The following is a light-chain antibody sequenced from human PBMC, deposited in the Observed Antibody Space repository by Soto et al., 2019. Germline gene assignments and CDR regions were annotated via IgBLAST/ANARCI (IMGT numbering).Light chain of an antibody. CDR3: QQYNNWPIT. V-gene: IGKV3-15*01. Sequence: EVVLTQSPATLSVSPGEGATLSCRASQSVNLHLAWYQQKPGQAPRVIIYGVSTRATGVPGRFSGSGSGTEFTLTISTLQSEDFGVYYCQQYNNWPITFGQGTRLEIK. CDR1: QSVNLH. CDR2: GVS. J-gene: IGKJ5*01.